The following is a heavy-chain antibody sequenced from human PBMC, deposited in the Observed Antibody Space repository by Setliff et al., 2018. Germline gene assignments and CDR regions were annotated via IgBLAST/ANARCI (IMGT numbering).Heavy chain of an antibody. CDR3: ARSPPTSTYYDFWSGYSYYFDY. CDR2: INAGNGNT. Sequence: GASVKVSCKASGYTFTSYAMHLVRQAPGQRLEWMGWINAGNGNTKYSQKFQGRVTITRDTSASTAYMELSSLRSEDTAVYYCARSPPTSTYYDFWSGYSYYFDYWGQGTLVTVSS. CDR1: GYTFTSYA. V-gene: IGHV1-3*01. D-gene: IGHD3-3*01. J-gene: IGHJ4*02.